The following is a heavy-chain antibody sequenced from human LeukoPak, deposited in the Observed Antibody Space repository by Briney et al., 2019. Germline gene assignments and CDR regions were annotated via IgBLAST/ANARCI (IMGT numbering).Heavy chain of an antibody. CDR1: GGSISSYY. D-gene: IGHD3-3*01. CDR3: AGDGGTSYDFWSGYYY. Sequence: ESGPRLVKPSETLSLTCNVCGGSISSYYRSWLRQPPGQELVWIGYIFYSRNINYNPSLKSRVTISVDTSKTQFSLKLSSVTAANTAVYDCAGDGGTSYDFWSGYYYWGQGTLVTVSS. CDR2: IFYSRNI. V-gene: IGHV4-59*01. J-gene: IGHJ4*02.